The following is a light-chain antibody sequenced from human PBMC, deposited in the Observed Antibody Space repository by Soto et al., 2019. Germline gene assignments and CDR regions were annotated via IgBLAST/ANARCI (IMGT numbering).Light chain of an antibody. CDR1: SYNIRRRS. Sequence: QSVLTQPPSASATPGQSVTISCSGRSYNIRRRSVYWYKQVPGTAPKLLIYSTDLRPSGVPDRFSGSKSGTSASLAITGLQSEDEADYYCATWDDSVNGWVFGGGTKLTVL. J-gene: IGLJ3*02. V-gene: IGLV1-44*01. CDR3: ATWDDSVNGWV. CDR2: STD.